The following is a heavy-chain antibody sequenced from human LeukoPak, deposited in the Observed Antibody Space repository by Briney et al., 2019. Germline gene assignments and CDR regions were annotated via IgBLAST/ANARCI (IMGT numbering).Heavy chain of an antibody. CDR3: ARRRYIAAAGTFYKQNNWFDP. CDR2: INPNSGGT. J-gene: IGHJ5*02. V-gene: IGHV1-2*02. Sequence: ASVKVSCKASGYTFTGYYMHWVRQAPGQGLEWMGWINPNSGGTNYAQKFQGRVTMTRDTSISTAYMELSRLRSDDTAVYYCARRRYIAAAGTFYKQNNWFDPWAREPWSPSPQ. CDR1: GYTFTGYY. D-gene: IGHD6-13*01.